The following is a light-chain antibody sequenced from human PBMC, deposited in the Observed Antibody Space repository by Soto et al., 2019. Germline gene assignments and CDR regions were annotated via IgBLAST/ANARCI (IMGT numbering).Light chain of an antibody. J-gene: IGKJ5*01. CDR1: RSVLSSY. Sequence: VLTQSPGTLSLSPGESVSLSCRASRSVLSSYLAWYQQKPGQAPRLLIYGVSRRATGIPDRFSGSGSGTDFTLTISRLESEDFAVYYCQQYDRAPITFGQGTRLEIK. V-gene: IGKV3-20*01. CDR2: GVS. CDR3: QQYDRAPIT.